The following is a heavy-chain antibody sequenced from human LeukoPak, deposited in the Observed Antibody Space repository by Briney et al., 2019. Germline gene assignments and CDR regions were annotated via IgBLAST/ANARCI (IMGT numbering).Heavy chain of an antibody. V-gene: IGHV4-59*08. CDR3: ARHGDQYSSSWTSDWFDP. D-gene: IGHD6-13*01. Sequence: PSETLSLTCTVSGGSISSYYWSWIRQPPGKGLEWIGYTYYSGNTNYNPSLKSRVTISVDTSKNQFSLKLSSVTAADTAVYYCARHGDQYSSSWTSDWFDPWGQGTLVTVSS. CDR2: TYYSGNT. J-gene: IGHJ5*02. CDR1: GGSISSYY.